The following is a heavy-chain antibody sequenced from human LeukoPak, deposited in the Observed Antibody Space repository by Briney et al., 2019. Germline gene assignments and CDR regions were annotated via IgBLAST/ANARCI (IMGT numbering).Heavy chain of an antibody. CDR2: ISSSSSYI. CDR1: GFTFSSYS. V-gene: IGHV3-21*04. D-gene: IGHD3-16*01. J-gene: IGHJ1*01. Sequence: GGSLRLSCAASGFTFSSYSMNWVRQAPGKGLEWVSSISSSSSYIYYTDSVKGRFTISRDNSKNTQSLQMNSLRAEDTAVYYCAKDDDWGRYKHWGQGTLVTVSS. CDR3: AKDDDWGRYKH.